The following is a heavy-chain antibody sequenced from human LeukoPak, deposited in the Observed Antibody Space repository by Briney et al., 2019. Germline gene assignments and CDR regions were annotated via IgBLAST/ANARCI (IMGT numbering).Heavy chain of an antibody. J-gene: IGHJ4*02. CDR2: IIPIFGTA. D-gene: IGHD5-24*01. CDR3: AREGDGYSMPDY. CDR1: GGTFSSYA. V-gene: IGHV1-69*05. Sequence: SVKVSYKASGGTFSSYAISWVRQAPGQGLEWMGGIIPIFGTANYAQKFQGRVTITTDESTSTAYMELSSLRSEDTAVYYCAREGDGYSMPDYWGQGTLVTVSS.